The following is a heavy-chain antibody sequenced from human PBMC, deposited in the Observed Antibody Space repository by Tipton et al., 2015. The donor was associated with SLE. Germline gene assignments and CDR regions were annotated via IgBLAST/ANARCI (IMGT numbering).Heavy chain of an antibody. CDR1: GGSISSHY. Sequence: TLSLTCTVSGGSISSHYWSWIRQPPGKGLEWIGEINHSGSTNYNPSLKSRVTISVDTSKNQFSLKLSSVTAADTAVYYCARDRIMAASGFDYWGQGTLVTVSS. D-gene: IGHD6-25*01. J-gene: IGHJ4*02. V-gene: IGHV4-59*11. CDR2: INHSGST. CDR3: ARDRIMAASGFDY.